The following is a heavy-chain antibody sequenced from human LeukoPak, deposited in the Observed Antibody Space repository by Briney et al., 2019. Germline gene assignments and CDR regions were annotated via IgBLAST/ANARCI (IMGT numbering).Heavy chain of an antibody. D-gene: IGHD6-13*01. V-gene: IGHV3-9*01. J-gene: IGHJ4*02. CDR1: GFTFDDYG. Sequence: PGRSLRLSCEASGFTFDDYGMHWVRQAPGKGLEWVSTISWNSASVGHVGSVKGRFTISRDNAKKTLYLQMNSLRPEDTALYYWSKDYGYSSSWYDYWGQGTLVTVSS. CDR3: SKDYGYSSSWYDY. CDR2: ISWNSASV.